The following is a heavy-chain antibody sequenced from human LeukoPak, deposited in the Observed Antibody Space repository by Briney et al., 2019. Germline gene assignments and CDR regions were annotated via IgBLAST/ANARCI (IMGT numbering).Heavy chain of an antibody. CDR2: INPNSGGT. Sequence: GASVKVSCKASGGTFSSYAISWVRQAPGQGLEWMGRINPNSGGTNYAQKFQGRVTMTRDTSISTAYMELSRLRSDDTAVYYCARPNGVYCSGGSCYSRAAFDIWGQGTMVTVSS. V-gene: IGHV1-2*06. J-gene: IGHJ3*02. CDR3: ARPNGVYCSGGSCYSRAAFDI. CDR1: GGTFSSYA. D-gene: IGHD2-15*01.